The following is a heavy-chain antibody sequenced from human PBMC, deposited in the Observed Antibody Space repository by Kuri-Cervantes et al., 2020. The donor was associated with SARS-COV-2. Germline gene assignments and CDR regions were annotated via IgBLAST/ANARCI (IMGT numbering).Heavy chain of an antibody. D-gene: IGHD3-10*01. V-gene: IGHV3-33*08. CDR2: IWNDGSNK. CDR3: ARDVGDSGSDY. Sequence: LSLTCAASGSTFSTYDMYWVRQAPGKGLEWVAFIWNDGSNKYYADSVKGRFTISRDNSKNTLYLQMDSLRGDDTAVYYCARDVGDSGSDYWGQGTLVTVSS. CDR1: GSTFSTYD. J-gene: IGHJ4*02.